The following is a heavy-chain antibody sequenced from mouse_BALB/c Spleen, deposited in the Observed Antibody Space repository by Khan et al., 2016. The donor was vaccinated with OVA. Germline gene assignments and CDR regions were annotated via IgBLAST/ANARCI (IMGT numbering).Heavy chain of an antibody. Sequence: QVQLKESGAELMKPGASVKISCKATGYIFSSYWLEWVKQRPGHGLEWIGEILPGSGSTNYNEKFKGKATFTADTSSNTAYMQLSSLTSEDSAVYFWARLGRDYWGQGTTLTVSS. CDR2: ILPGSGST. CDR3: ARLGRDY. D-gene: IGHD4-1*01. J-gene: IGHJ2*01. V-gene: IGHV1-9*01. CDR1: GYIFSSYW.